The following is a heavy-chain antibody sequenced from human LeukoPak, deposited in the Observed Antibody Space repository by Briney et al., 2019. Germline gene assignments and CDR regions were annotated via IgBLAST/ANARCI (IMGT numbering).Heavy chain of an antibody. CDR1: GGSLSGYY. CDR2: INHSGST. V-gene: IGHV4-34*01. D-gene: IGHD5-12*01. Sequence: SETLSLTCAVYGGSLSGYYWSWIRQPPGKGLEWIGEINHSGSTNYNPSLKSRVTISVDTSKNQFSLKLSSVTAADTAVYYCARGPPKWPKNWGQGTLVTVSS. CDR3: ARGPPKWPKN. J-gene: IGHJ4*02.